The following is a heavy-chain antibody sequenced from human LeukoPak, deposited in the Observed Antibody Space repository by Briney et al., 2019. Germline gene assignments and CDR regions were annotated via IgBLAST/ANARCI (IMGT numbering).Heavy chain of an antibody. V-gene: IGHV4-59*01. CDR3: ARVYYSSSYDYWYFDL. CDR2: IYYSGST. CDR1: GGSFSGYY. Sequence: SETLSLTCAVYGGSFSGYYRSWIRQPPGKGLEWIGYIYYSGSTNYNPSLKSRVTISVDTSKNQFSLKLTSVTAADTAVYYCARVYYSSSYDYWYFDLWGRGTLVTVSS. J-gene: IGHJ2*01. D-gene: IGHD6-13*01.